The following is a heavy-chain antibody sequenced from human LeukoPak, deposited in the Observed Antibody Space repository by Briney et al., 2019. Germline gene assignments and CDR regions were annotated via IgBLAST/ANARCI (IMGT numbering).Heavy chain of an antibody. D-gene: IGHD2-21*01. CDR3: AKDDLLSVAPYY. CDR2: IRYDGSNK. CDR1: GFTFSSYG. J-gene: IGHJ4*02. Sequence: GGSLRLSCAASGFTFSSYGMHWVRQAPGKGLEWVAFIRYDGSNKYYADSVKGRFTISRDNSKNTLYLQMNSLRAEDTAVYYCAKDDLLSVAPYYWGQGTLVTVSS. V-gene: IGHV3-30*02.